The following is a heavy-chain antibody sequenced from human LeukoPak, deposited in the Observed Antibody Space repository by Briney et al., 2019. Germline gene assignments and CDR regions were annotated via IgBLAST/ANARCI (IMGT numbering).Heavy chain of an antibody. J-gene: IGHJ4*02. CDR1: GFTFSSYS. D-gene: IGHD5-24*01. Sequence: GGSLRLSCAASGFTFSSYSMNWVRQAPGKGLEWVSSISSSSSYIYYADSVKGRFTISRDNAKNSLYLQMNSLRAEDTAVYYCARGGDGYPYYFDYWGQGTLVTVSS. CDR3: ARGGDGYPYYFDY. CDR2: ISSSSSYI. V-gene: IGHV3-21*04.